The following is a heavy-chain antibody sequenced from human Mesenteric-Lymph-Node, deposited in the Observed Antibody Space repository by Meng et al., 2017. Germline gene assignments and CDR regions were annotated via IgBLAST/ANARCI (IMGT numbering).Heavy chain of an antibody. V-gene: IGHV1-18*01. CDR3: TRDLGGVPGSFFDF. J-gene: IGHJ4*02. CDR2: ISAYNGNR. D-gene: IGHD6-19*01. CDR1: GYTFTDFG. Sequence: QVQPVQSGPEVKKPGASLKVSCKASGYTFTDFGISWVRQAPGQGLEWMGWISAYNGNRDYAQKFQGRVTMTTDTSTSTTYLELRNLGSDDTAVFYCTRDLGGVPGSFFDFWGQGTLVTVSS.